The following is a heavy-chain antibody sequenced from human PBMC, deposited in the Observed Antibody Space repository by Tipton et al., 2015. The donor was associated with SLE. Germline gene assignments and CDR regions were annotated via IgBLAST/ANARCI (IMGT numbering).Heavy chain of an antibody. CDR1: GASFSGAY. D-gene: IGHD3-22*01. V-gene: IGHV4-59*01. CDR3: ARLNFLSMTARFSFDY. Sequence: GLVKPSETLSLTCTVSGASFSGAYWSWLRQPPGQGPEWLGHVHYSGSTNYNPSLKSRVTISLETSKSQFSLKLSSVTSADTAVYYCARLNFLSMTARFSFDYWGQGSLVTVSS. J-gene: IGHJ4*02. CDR2: VHYSGST.